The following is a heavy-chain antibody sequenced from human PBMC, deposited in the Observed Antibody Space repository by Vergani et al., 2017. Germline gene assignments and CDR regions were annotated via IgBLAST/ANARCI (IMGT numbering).Heavy chain of an antibody. CDR1: GYSFTSYW. CDR3: ARENAHYDILTGYPYYYYGMDV. CDR2: IYPGDSDT. Sequence: EVQLVQSGAEVKKPGESLKISCKGSGYSFTSYWIGWVRQMPGKGLEWMGIIYPGDSDTRYSPSFQGQVTISADKSSSTAYLQWSSLKASVTAMYYCARENAHYDILTGYPYYYYGMDVWGQGTTVTVSS. D-gene: IGHD3-9*01. J-gene: IGHJ6*02. V-gene: IGHV5-51*01.